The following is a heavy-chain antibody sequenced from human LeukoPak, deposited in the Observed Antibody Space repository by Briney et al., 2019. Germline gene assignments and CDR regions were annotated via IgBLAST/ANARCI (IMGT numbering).Heavy chain of an antibody. CDR3: ARGMGSGTYYFNY. CDR1: GFTFSSYT. V-gene: IGHV3-21*01. J-gene: IGHJ4*02. Sequence: PGGSLRLSCAASGFTFSSYTMNWVGQAPGKGLEGVSFITSGSSYIYYADSVKGRFTISRDNAKSSLYLQMNSLRAEDTAVYYCARGMGSGTYYFNYWGQGTLVTVSS. CDR2: ITSGSSYI. D-gene: IGHD1-26*01.